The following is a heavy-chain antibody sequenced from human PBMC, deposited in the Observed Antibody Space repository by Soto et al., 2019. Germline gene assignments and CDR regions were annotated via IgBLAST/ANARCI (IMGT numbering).Heavy chain of an antibody. CDR1: GYTFTRSY. J-gene: IGHJ4*02. CDR2: VIAYYCNT. CDR3: AGGGQCAFLRDY. Sequence: QVQLVQSGAEVKKPGASVKVSCMASGYTFTRSYINWVRQAPGQGLEWMGWVIAYYCNTHYEQKLQGTVTMTTGTTSRAADMELRSLRSVDTAVDVCAGGGQCAFLRDYWGRGTLVSVGS. D-gene: IGHD3-3*01. V-gene: IGHV1-18*01.